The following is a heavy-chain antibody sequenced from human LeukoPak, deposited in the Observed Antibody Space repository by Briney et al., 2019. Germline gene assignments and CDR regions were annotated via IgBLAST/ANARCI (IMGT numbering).Heavy chain of an antibody. D-gene: IGHD3-16*02. CDR1: GDSISSDDFY. Sequence: SETLSLTCTVSGDSISSDDFYWSRIRQPAGKGLEWIGRFSASGNSNYNPSLKSRVTISVDTSKNQFSLKLSSVTAADTAVYYCARGGSYVWGSYRLKSWFDPWGQGTLVTVSS. CDR3: ARGGSYVWGSYRLKSWFDP. V-gene: IGHV4-61*02. CDR2: FSASGNS. J-gene: IGHJ5*02.